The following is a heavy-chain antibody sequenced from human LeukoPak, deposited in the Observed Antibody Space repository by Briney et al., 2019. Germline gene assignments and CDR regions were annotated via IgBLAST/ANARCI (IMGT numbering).Heavy chain of an antibody. D-gene: IGHD3-3*01. CDR3: AGTLWSGHYPGNFDL. CDR1: VGSFSDYY. J-gene: IGHJ2*01. V-gene: IGHV4-4*07. CDR2: IYTTGST. Sequence: PSETLSLTCTVSVGSFSDYYGSWIRQPPGEGLEGIGRIYTTGSTNYNPSLKRRVTISPDTFKNQFSLSLTSVTATDPAVYYCAGTLWSGHYPGNFDLWGRGALVTVSS.